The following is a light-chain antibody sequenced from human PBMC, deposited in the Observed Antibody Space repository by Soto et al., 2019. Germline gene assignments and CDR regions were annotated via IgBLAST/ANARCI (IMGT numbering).Light chain of an antibody. J-gene: IGKJ4*02. CDR2: GAS. CDR1: RSIVSIA. V-gene: IGKV3-20*01. Sequence: DIVLTQSPGTLSLSPGERATLSCRAGRSIVSIALAWYQQKPGQAPRLVIYGASRRATGIPDRFSGSGSGTDFTLTISRLQPEDFAVYYCQQCTDWPLTFGGGTKGDIK. CDR3: QQCTDWPLT.